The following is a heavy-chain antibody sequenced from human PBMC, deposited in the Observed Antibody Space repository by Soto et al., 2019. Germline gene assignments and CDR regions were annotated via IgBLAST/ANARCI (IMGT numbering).Heavy chain of an antibody. D-gene: IGHD5-18*01. J-gene: IGHJ4*02. Sequence: QVHLVQSGAEVKKPGASVKVSCKASGYTFTNYALHWVRQAPGQSLEWMGWINPGNGNTKYSENFQGRVTITRDTSASTAYMEVSSLKSEDTAMYYCAGSGYRYGSLDFWGQRTLVTVSS. V-gene: IGHV1-3*01. CDR1: GYTFTNYA. CDR3: AGSGYRYGSLDF. CDR2: INPGNGNT.